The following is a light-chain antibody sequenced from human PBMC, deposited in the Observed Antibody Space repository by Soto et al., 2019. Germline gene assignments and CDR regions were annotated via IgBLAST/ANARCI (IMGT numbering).Light chain of an antibody. V-gene: IGKV1-5*01. J-gene: IGKJ1*01. Sequence: DIQMTQSPSTLSASVGDRVTITCRASQSISSWLAWYQQKPGKAPELLIYDASSLQSGVPSRFSGSGSGTEFTLTISSLQPEDFATYYCQQLKSYPQAFGQGTKVDIK. CDR3: QQLKSYPQA. CDR1: QSISSW. CDR2: DAS.